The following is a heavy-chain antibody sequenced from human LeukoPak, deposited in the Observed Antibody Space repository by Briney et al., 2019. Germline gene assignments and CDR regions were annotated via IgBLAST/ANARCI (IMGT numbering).Heavy chain of an antibody. CDR2: IHYSGST. D-gene: IGHD5-12*01. J-gene: IGHJ4*02. V-gene: IGHV4-59*01. Sequence: PSETLSLTCTVSGDSISNYCWSWIRQPPGKGLEWIGYIHYSGSTNFNPSLKSRVTISVDTSKNQFSLKLRSVIAADTAVYYCAREWQTSYFDYWGQGTLVTVSS. CDR1: GDSISNYC. CDR3: AREWQTSYFDY.